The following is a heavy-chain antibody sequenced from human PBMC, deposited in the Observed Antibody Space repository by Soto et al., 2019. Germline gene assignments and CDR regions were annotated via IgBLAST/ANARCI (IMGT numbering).Heavy chain of an antibody. D-gene: IGHD6-19*01. CDR2: ISSNGGST. V-gene: IGHV3-64*01. CDR3: ASSRIAVAGTLDAFDI. CDR1: GFTFSSYA. Sequence: PGGPLSLSCAASGFTFSSYAMHWVRQAPGKGLEYVSAISSNGGSTYYANSVKGRFTISRDNSKNTLYLQMGSLRAEDMAVYYCASSRIAVAGTLDAFDIWGQGTMVTVSS. J-gene: IGHJ3*02.